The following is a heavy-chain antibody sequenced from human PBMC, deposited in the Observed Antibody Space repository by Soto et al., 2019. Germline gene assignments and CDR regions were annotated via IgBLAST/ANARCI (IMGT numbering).Heavy chain of an antibody. Sequence: PGGSLRLSCAASGFTFSSYAMHWVRQAPGKGLEWVAVISYDGSNKYYADSVKGRFTISRDNSKNTLYLQMNSLRAEDTAVYYCARDELDRSSSWYFDPWYFDYWGQGTLVTVSS. V-gene: IGHV3-30-3*01. CDR1: GFTFSSYA. CDR3: ARDELDRSSSWYFDPWYFDY. D-gene: IGHD6-13*01. J-gene: IGHJ4*02. CDR2: ISYDGSNK.